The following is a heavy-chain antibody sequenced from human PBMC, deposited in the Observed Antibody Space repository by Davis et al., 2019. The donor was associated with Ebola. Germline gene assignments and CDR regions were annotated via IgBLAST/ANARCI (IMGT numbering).Heavy chain of an antibody. CDR2: INHSGST. D-gene: IGHD1-14*01. CDR3: ARQGGPETTLDS. CDR1: GGSFSGYY. J-gene: IGHJ4*02. Sequence: SETLSLTCAVYGGSFSGYYWSWIRQPPGKGLEWIGEINHSGSTNYNPSLKSRVTISVDTSKNQFSLKLTSVTAADTALYYCARQGGPETTLDSWGRGRLVTVSS. V-gene: IGHV4-34*01.